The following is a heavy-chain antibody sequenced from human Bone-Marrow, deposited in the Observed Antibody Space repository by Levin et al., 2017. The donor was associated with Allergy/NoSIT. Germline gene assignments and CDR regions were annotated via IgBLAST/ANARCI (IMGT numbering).Heavy chain of an antibody. Sequence: SCAASGFTFSIYAMSWVRQAPGKGLEWISSISSDSSDLYYADSVKGRFTISRDNAKNSLNLQVSSLRAEDTAVYHCVRGIIGDVRVAHKEAFDVWGQGTMVTVSS. V-gene: IGHV3-21*01. CDR2: ISSDSSDL. D-gene: IGHD2/OR15-2a*01. J-gene: IGHJ3*01. CDR1: GFTFSIYA. CDR3: VRGIIGDVRVAHKEAFDV.